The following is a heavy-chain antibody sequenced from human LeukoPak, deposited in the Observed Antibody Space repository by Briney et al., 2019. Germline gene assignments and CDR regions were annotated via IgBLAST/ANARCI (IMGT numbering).Heavy chain of an antibody. Sequence: GGSLRLSCAASGFTFSDYYMSWIRQAPGKGLEWVSYISSSGSTIDYADSVKGRFTISRDNAKNSLYLQMNSLRAEDTAVFYCASGFYYDSSGSYPIYYYVMDVWGQGATVTVSS. CDR1: GFTFSDYY. V-gene: IGHV3-11*04. CDR3: ASGFYYDSSGSYPIYYYVMDV. D-gene: IGHD3-22*01. CDR2: ISSSGSTI. J-gene: IGHJ6*02.